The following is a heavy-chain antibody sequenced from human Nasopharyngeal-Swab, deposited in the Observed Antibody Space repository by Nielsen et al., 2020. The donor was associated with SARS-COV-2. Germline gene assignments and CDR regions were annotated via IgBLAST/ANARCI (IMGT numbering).Heavy chain of an antibody. CDR2: ISSSSSYT. CDR1: GFTFSDYY. V-gene: IGHV3-11*06. CDR3: AKNSDSSGYYSGGIDRYYYYGMDV. J-gene: IGHJ6*02. Sequence: GESLKISCAASGFTFSDYYMSWIRQAPGKGLEWVSYISSSSSYTNYADSVKGRFTISRDNAKNSLYLQMNSLRAEDTAVYYCAKNSDSSGYYSGGIDRYYYYGMDVWGQGTTVTVSS. D-gene: IGHD3-22*01.